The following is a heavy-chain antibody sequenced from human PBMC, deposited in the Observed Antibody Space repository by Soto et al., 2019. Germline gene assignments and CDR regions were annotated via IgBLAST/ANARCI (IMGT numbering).Heavy chain of an antibody. Sequence: SQTLSLTCAVSGGSLSTSDYTWSWIRQPPGRGLEWIGSVYHSGATHYMPSLKNRLTMSLDKSKNQFSLDLTSVTAADTAVYYCVRERTIFGVAPGGGVDVWGQGTTVTVSS. D-gene: IGHD3-3*01. CDR1: GGSLSTSDYT. CDR3: VRERTIFGVAPGGGVDV. J-gene: IGHJ6*02. V-gene: IGHV4-30-2*01. CDR2: VYHSGAT.